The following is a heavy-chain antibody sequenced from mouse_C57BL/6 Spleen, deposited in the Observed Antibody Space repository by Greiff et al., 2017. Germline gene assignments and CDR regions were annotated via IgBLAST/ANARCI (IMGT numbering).Heavy chain of an antibody. D-gene: IGHD2-5*01. CDR1: GYTFTSYW. CDR3: ATSYYSNPGDFDY. CDR2: INPSSGYT. J-gene: IGHJ2*01. V-gene: IGHV1-7*01. Sequence: QVHVKQSGAELAKPGASVKLSCKASGYTFTSYWMHWVKQRPGQGLEWIGYINPSSGYTKYNQKFKDKATLTADKSSSTAYMQLSSLTYEDSAVYYCATSYYSNPGDFDYWGQGTTLTVSS.